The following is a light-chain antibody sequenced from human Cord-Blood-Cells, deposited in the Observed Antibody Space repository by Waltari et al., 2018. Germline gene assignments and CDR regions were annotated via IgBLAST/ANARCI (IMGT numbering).Light chain of an antibody. CDR3: QQYNNWPTMYT. Sequence: EIVMTQSPATLSVSPGERATLSCGARKLVSSNLAWYQRKPGQAPRLLIYGASTRATGIPARVSGSGSGTEFTLTISSSQSEDLAVYYCQQYNNWPTMYTFGQGTKLEIK. CDR2: GAS. CDR1: KLVSSN. J-gene: IGKJ2*01. V-gene: IGKV3-15*01.